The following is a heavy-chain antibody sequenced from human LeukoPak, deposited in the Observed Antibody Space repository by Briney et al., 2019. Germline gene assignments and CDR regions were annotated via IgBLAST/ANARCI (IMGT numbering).Heavy chain of an antibody. D-gene: IGHD3-3*01. V-gene: IGHV4-4*02. CDR1: GGSISSDNW. Sequence: SGTLSLTCAVSGGSISSDNWWSWVRQPPGKGLEWIGEIYHSGSTNYNPSLQSRVTISVDKSNNHFSLRLTSVTAADTAVYYCARTNGIYDFWSGYPYYYYRDVWGKGTTVTVSS. CDR3: ARTNGIYDFWSGYPYYYYRDV. CDR2: IYHSGST. J-gene: IGHJ6*03.